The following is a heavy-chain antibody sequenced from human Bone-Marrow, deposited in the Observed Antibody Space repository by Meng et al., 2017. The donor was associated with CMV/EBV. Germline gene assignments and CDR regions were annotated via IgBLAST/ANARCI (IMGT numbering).Heavy chain of an antibody. D-gene: IGHD3-3*01. V-gene: IGHV4-34*01. CDR3: ARTAVFWSGYYTPYYFDY. J-gene: IGHJ4*02. CDR2: INHSGST. CDR1: GGSFSGYY. Sequence: SETLSLTCAVDGGSFSGYYWSWIRQPPGKGLEWIGEINHSGSTNYNPSLKSRVTISVDTSKNQFSLNLSSVTAADTAVYYCARTAVFWSGYYTPYYFDYWGQGTLVTVSS.